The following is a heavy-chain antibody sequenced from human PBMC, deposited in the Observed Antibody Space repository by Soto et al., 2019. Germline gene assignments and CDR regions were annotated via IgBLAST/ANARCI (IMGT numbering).Heavy chain of an antibody. CDR2: IYSSGST. Sequence: SETLSLTCTVSGGSISSSSYYWGWIRQPPGKGLEWIGTIYSSGSTYYNPSLKSRVNISVDTSKHQFSLQLTSVTAADTVLFFCARLLAILGVVIRRDFWGKGPTVTVSS. CDR3: ARLLAILGVVIRRDF. CDR1: GGSISSSSYY. D-gene: IGHD3-3*01. V-gene: IGHV4-39*01. J-gene: IGHJ6*04.